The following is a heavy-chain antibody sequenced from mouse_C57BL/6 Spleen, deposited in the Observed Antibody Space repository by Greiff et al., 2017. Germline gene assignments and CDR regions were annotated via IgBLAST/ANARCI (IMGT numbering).Heavy chain of an antibody. CDR3: TTPTGTADY. D-gene: IGHD4-1*02. J-gene: IGHJ2*01. CDR1: GFNIKDDY. Sequence: EVQLQQSGAELVRPGASVKLSCTASGFNIKDDYMDWVKQRPEQGLEWIGWIDPGNGDTEYASKFQGKATITADTSSNTAYLQLSSLTSEDTAVYYCTTPTGTADYWGQGTTLTVSS. V-gene: IGHV14-4*01. CDR2: IDPGNGDT.